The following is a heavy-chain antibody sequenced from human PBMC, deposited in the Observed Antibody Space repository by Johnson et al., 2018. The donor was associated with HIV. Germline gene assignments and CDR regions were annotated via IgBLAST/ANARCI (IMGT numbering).Heavy chain of an antibody. V-gene: IGHV3-30*04. J-gene: IGHJ3*02. D-gene: IGHD1-26*01. CDR1: GFTFSSYA. CDR3: ARVWSGSYYSNAFDI. Sequence: QVQLVESGGGVVQPGRSLRLSCAASGFTFSSYAIHCVRQAPGKGLQWVAIISYDGSNNYYADSVKGRFTISRDDAKNSLYLQMNSLRAEDTALYYCARVWSGSYYSNAFDIWGQGTMVTVSS. CDR2: ISYDGSNN.